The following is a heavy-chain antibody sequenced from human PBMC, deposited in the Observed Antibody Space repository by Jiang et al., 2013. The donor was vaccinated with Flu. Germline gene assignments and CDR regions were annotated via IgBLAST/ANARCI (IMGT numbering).Heavy chain of an antibody. D-gene: IGHD2-2*01. CDR2: IIPISGTA. CDR1: GGTFSSYA. J-gene: IGHJ4*02. CDR3: ARDHHLLGLDY. Sequence: AEVKKPGSSVKVSCKASGGTFSSYAISWVRQAPGQGLEWMGGIIPISGTANYAQKFQGRVTITADESTRTAYMDLSRLRSEDTAVYYCARDHHLLGLDYWGQGTLVTVSS. V-gene: IGHV1-69*01.